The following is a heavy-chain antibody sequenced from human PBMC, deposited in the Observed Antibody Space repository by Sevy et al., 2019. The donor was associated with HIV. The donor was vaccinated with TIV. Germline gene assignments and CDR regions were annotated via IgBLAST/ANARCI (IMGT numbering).Heavy chain of an antibody. D-gene: IGHD3-22*01. CDR2: FDPEDDER. J-gene: IGHJ4*02. CDR3: ATTKDYYENSGDPFDY. Sequence: ASVKVSCKVSGNTLTQLSMHWVRQVPGKGLEWMGSFDPEDDERIYAQKFQGRVTMTEDTSTDTAYMELSSLKSEETAVYYCATTKDYYENSGDPFDYWGQGTLVTVSS. CDR1: GNTLTQLS. V-gene: IGHV1-24*01.